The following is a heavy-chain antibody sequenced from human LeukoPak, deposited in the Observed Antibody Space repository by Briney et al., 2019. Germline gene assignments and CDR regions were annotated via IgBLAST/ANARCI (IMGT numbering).Heavy chain of an antibody. CDR1: GGTFSSYA. Sequence: ASVKVSCKASGGTFSSYAISWARQAPGQGLEWMGGIIPIFGTANSAQKFQGRVTITADKSTSTAYMELSSLRSEDTAVYYCAREYDILTGYYMSYFDYWGQGTLVTVSS. V-gene: IGHV1-69*06. CDR2: IIPIFGTA. CDR3: AREYDILTGYYMSYFDY. D-gene: IGHD3-9*01. J-gene: IGHJ4*02.